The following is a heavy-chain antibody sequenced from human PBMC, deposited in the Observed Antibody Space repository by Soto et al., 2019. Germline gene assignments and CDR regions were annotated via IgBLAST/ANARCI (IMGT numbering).Heavy chain of an antibody. D-gene: IGHD1-26*01. CDR3: TRGLLGGAQSYTFHGMDV. CDR1: GFTSSDHY. CDR2: SRNRVNRHTT. J-gene: IGHJ6*01. V-gene: IGHV3-72*01. Sequence: EVQLVESGGGLVQPGGSLRLSCAASGFTSSDHYMDWVRQAPGKRLEWVARSRNRVNRHTTEYAASVKGRFTISRDESKSSLCLQMNSLNIEDTAVYYCTRGLLGGAQSYTFHGMDVWGQGTTVTGSS.